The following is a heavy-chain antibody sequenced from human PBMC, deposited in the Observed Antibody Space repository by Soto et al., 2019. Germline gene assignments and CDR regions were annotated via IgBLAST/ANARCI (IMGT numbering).Heavy chain of an antibody. Sequence: ASLKVSCKASGYTFTSTWMHWVRQAPGQGLEWMGIINPYGGAATYAEKFQGRGTMTRDTSTATDYMELSSLRSEDTAMYSRAREYYYDSSGYDPWAQGPPVTVSS. CDR3: AREYYYDSSGYDP. CDR2: INPYGGAA. J-gene: IGHJ5*02. V-gene: IGHV1-46*01. D-gene: IGHD3-22*01. CDR1: GYTFTSTW.